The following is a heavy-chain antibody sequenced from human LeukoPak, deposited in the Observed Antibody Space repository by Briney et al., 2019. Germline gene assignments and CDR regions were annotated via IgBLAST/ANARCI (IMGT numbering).Heavy chain of an antibody. CDR2: IRPTGTNT. J-gene: IGHJ4*02. D-gene: IGHD3-3*02. V-gene: IGHV3-23*01. CDR3: AKLAFSEASAPIRDISF. CDR1: GFPFNTYA. Sequence: GGSLRLSCAASGFPFNTYAMSWVRQAPGKGLEYISVIRPTGTNTYYASSVKGRFTISRDDSRTTVYLQMSSLRAEDTAIYYCAKLAFSEASAPIRDISFWGQGTLVTVSS.